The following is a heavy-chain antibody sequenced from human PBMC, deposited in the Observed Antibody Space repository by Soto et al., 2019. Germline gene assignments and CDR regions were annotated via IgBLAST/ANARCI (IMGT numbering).Heavy chain of an antibody. Sequence: GGSLRLSCAASGFTFSSYGMHWVRQAPGKGLEWVAVIWYDGSNKYYADSVKGRFTISRDNSKNTLYLQMNSLRAEDTAVYYCAREVGARDYFDYWGQGTLVTVSS. V-gene: IGHV3-33*01. J-gene: IGHJ4*02. D-gene: IGHD1-26*01. CDR2: IWYDGSNK. CDR1: GFTFSSYG. CDR3: AREVGARDYFDY.